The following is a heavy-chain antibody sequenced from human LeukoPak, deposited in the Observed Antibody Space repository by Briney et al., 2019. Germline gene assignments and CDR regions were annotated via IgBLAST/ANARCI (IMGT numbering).Heavy chain of an antibody. V-gene: IGHV3-23*01. J-gene: IGHJ4*02. CDR3: AKDYGGNPFDH. D-gene: IGHD4-23*01. CDR1: GFSFSNYA. CDR2: ISGGGDYT. Sequence: GGSLRLSCAASGFSFSNYAMCWVRQAPGKGLEWVTVISGGGDYTYYADSVKGRFTISRDNSKNTLYLQMNSLGAEDTAVYYCAKDYGGNPFDHWGQGTLVTVSS.